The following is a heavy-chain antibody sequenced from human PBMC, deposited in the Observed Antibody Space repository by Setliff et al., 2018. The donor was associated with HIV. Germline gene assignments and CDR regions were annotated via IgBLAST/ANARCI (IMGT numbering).Heavy chain of an antibody. CDR2: MNPHSGKT. J-gene: IGHJ3*01. D-gene: IGHD6-19*01. CDR3: GRVPYRSAWFSGGHNPFDV. Sequence: ASVKVSCKASGYSFTTYDINWVRQATGQGLEWMGWMNPHSGKTGYAQEFQGRVTMTWDTSTSTAYMELSSLRSDDTAVYYCGRVPYRSAWFSGGHNPFDVWGQGTMVTVSS. CDR1: GYSFTTYD. V-gene: IGHV1-8*01.